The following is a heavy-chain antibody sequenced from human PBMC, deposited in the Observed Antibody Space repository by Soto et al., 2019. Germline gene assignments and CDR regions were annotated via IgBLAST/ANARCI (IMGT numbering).Heavy chain of an antibody. Sequence: QVQLVQSGAEVKGPGSSVKVSCKASGDTFNFYSINWVRQAPGLGLEWMGRVNPILSMSNFAQRFQGRVTLTADKATSTAYMEPSGLRSEDTAIYYCATSYGSGYRAFDYWGQGALVTVSS. CDR2: VNPILSMS. D-gene: IGHD3-10*01. J-gene: IGHJ4*02. CDR3: ATSYGSGYRAFDY. CDR1: GDTFNFYS. V-gene: IGHV1-69*04.